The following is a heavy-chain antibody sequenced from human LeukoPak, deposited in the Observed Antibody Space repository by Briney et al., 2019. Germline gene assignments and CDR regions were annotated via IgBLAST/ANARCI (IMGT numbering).Heavy chain of an antibody. J-gene: IGHJ4*02. D-gene: IGHD3-10*01. Sequence: PSETLSLTCTVSGGSISSSSYYWGWIRQPPGKGLEWIGSIYYSGSTYYNPSLKSRVTISVDTSKNQFSLKLSSVTAADTAVYYCARDILWFGELCQSDYWGQGTLVTVSS. CDR3: ARDILWFGELCQSDY. CDR1: GGSISSSSYY. V-gene: IGHV4-39*07. CDR2: IYYSGST.